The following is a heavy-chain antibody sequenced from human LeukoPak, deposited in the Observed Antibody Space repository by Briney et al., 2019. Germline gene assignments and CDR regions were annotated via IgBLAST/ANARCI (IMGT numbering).Heavy chain of an antibody. Sequence: SETLSLTCTVSGGSISSYYWSWIRQPPGKGLEWIGYIYYSGSTNYNPSLESRVTISVDTSKNQFSLKLSSVTAADTAVYYCARGTYSSSWSGDDYFDYWGQGTLVTVSS. V-gene: IGHV4-59*01. J-gene: IGHJ4*02. CDR1: GGSISSYY. CDR3: ARGTYSSSWSGDDYFDY. CDR2: IYYSGST. D-gene: IGHD6-13*01.